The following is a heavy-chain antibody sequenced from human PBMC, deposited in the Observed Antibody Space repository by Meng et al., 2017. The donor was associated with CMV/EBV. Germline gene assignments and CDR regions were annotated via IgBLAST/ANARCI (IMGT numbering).Heavy chain of an antibody. D-gene: IGHD2-2*01. J-gene: IGHJ5*02. V-gene: IGHV4-39*07. Sequence: SIGNMCSYCGWIRQPPGKGLEWIGIIYYSGYTYYTQSIKSRVTISVDTSENQFSLKLSSVTAANTAVYYCAVYCSSTSCYVEGGGFDPWGQGTLVTVSS. CDR3: AVYCSSTSCYVEGGGFDP. CDR2: IYYSGYT. CDR1: SIGNMCSY.